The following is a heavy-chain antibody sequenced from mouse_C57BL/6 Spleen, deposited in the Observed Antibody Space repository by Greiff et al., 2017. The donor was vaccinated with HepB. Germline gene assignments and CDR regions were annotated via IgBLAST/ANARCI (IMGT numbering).Heavy chain of an antibody. J-gene: IGHJ1*03. D-gene: IGHD1-1*01. Sequence: QVQLQQPGAELVRPGSSVKLSCKASGYTFTSYWMHWVKQRPIQGLEWIGNIDPSDSETHYNQKFKDKATLTVDKSSSTAYMQLSSLTSEDSAVYYCAREYYGSGYWYFGVWGTGTTVTVSS. CDR1: GYTFTSYW. CDR2: IDPSDSET. V-gene: IGHV1-52*01. CDR3: AREYYGSGYWYFGV.